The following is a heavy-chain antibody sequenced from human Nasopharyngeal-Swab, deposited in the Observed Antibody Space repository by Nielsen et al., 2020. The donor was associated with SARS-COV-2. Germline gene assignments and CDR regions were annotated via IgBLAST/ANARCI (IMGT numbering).Heavy chain of an antibody. J-gene: IGHJ6*03. CDR2: ISSSSSTI. V-gene: IGHV3-48*01. D-gene: IGHD2-8*01. CDR3: AREGYCTNGVCGRYMDV. CDR1: GVTFSSYS. Sequence: GGLKISGAASGVTFSSYSMNWVRQAPGKGLEWVSYISSSSSTIYYADSVKGRFTISRDNAKNSLYLQMNSLRAEDTAVYYCAREGYCTNGVCGRYMDVWGKGTTVTVSS.